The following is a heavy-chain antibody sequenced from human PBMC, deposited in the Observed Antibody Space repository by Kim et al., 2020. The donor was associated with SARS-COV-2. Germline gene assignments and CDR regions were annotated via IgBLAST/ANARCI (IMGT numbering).Heavy chain of an antibody. Sequence: ASVKVSCKASGYTFTSYAMHWVRQAPGQRLEWMGWINAGNGNTKYSQKFQGRVTITRDTSASTAYMELSSLRSEDTAVYYCAREPVAGPYYYGMDVWGQGTTVTVSS. CDR1: GYTFTSYA. V-gene: IGHV1-3*01. J-gene: IGHJ6*02. D-gene: IGHD6-19*01. CDR2: INAGNGNT. CDR3: AREPVAGPYYYGMDV.